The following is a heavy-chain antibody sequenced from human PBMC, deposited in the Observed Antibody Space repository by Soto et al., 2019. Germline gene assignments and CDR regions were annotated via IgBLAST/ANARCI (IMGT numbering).Heavy chain of an antibody. CDR3: ATDLPHSSFGG. Sequence: EVQLLESGGGLVKPGGSLRLSCAASGVTFSNAYMNWVRQAPGKGLEWVGRIKYRTHGGTTAFAAPVKGRFTLSRDDTKNTLDPQLDSLEPEDTAVYYCATDLPHSSFGGWGQGALLTVSS. CDR2: IKYRTHGGTT. J-gene: IGHJ4*02. V-gene: IGHV3-15*07. CDR1: GVTFSNAY. D-gene: IGHD3-16*01.